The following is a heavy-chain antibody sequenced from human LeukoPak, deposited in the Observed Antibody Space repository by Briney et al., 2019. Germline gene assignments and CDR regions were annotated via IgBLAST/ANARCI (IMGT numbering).Heavy chain of an antibody. CDR2: TSSNGGST. CDR1: GFTFSSYA. D-gene: IGHD7-27*01. V-gene: IGHV3-64*01. J-gene: IGHJ3*02. Sequence: QPGGSLRLSCAASGFTFSSYAMHWVRQAPGKGLEYVSATSSNGGSTYHANSVKGRFTISRDNSKNTLYLQMGSLRAEDMAVYYCARDSPYWGAFDIWGQGTMVTVSS. CDR3: ARDSPYWGAFDI.